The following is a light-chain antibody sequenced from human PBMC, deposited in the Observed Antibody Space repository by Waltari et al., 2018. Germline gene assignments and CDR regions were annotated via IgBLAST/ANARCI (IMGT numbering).Light chain of an antibody. CDR3: SSYTSSSTMI. J-gene: IGLJ2*01. V-gene: IGLV2-14*01. CDR2: DVY. CDR1: SSDVGDYNY. Sequence: QSALTQPASVSGSPGQSITISCTGTSSDVGDYNYVSWYPQYPGKVPKLMIFDVYKRPPGVSDRLSGSESGNTASLTISGLQAEDEADYYCSSYTSSSTMIFGGGTRLTVL.